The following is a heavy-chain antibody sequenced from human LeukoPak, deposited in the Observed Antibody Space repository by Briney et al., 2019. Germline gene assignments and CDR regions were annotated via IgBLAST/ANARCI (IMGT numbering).Heavy chain of an antibody. D-gene: IGHD2-2*01. CDR1: GGSISSYY. CDR3: ARTYCSSTSCYYAFDI. CDR2: IYYSGST. J-gene: IGHJ3*02. Sequence: SETLSLTCTVSGGSISSYYWSWIRQPPGKGLEWIGYIYYSGSTNYNPSLKSRVTISVDRSKNQFSLKLSSVTAADTAVYYCARTYCSSTSCYYAFDIWGQGTMVTVSS. V-gene: IGHV4-59*12.